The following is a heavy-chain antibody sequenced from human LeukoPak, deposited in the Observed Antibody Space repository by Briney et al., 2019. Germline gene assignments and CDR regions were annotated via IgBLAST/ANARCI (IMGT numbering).Heavy chain of an antibody. CDR2: INHSGST. D-gene: IGHD6-6*01. Sequence: SETLSLTCAVYGGSFSGYYWSWIRQPPGKGLEWIGEINHSGSTNYNPSLKSRVTISVDTSKNQFSLKLSSVTAADTAVYYCARGRIAARPSWFDPWGQRTLVTVSS. V-gene: IGHV4-34*01. J-gene: IGHJ5*02. CDR1: GGSFSGYY. CDR3: ARGRIAARPSWFDP.